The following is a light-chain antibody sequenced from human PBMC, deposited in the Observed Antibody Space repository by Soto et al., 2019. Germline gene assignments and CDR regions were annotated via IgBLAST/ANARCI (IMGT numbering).Light chain of an antibody. CDR1: SSDVGSYNL. Sequence: QSVLTQPASVSGSPGQSITISCTGTSSDVGSYNLVSWYQQHPGKAPKLMIYEVSMRPSGVSNRFSGSKSGNTASLTISGLQAEDEADYYCCSYAGSSTSLVFGGGTQLTVL. J-gene: IGLJ2*01. V-gene: IGLV2-23*02. CDR3: CSYAGSSTSLV. CDR2: EVS.